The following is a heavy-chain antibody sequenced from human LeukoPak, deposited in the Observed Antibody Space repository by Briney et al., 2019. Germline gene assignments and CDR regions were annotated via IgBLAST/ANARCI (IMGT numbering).Heavy chain of an antibody. CDR3: AMGVYASGSYLAFDF. D-gene: IGHD3-16*02. J-gene: IGHJ3*01. CDR2: INESGRT. Sequence: PSETLSLTCAPYGGASRAFYWSWIRQPPGKGLEWIGEINESGRTNFNPSLRSRLSISMDTSKTQLSLRLTYVTAADAGVYYCAMGVYASGSYLAFDFWGPGTAVTVFS. CDR1: GGASRAFY. V-gene: IGHV4-34*01.